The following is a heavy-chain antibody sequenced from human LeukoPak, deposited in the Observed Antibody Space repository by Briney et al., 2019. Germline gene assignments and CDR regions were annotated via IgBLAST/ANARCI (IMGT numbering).Heavy chain of an antibody. D-gene: IGHD5-18*01. CDR3: LKYTFGSDYFAC. CDR2: IYSSGTT. V-gene: IGHV4-4*07. J-gene: IGHJ4*02. CDR1: GGSISAYY. Sequence: SETLSLTCTVSGGSISAYYWSWIRQSAGKGLEWIGRIYSSGTTNYNPSLRSRVSMSVDTSNNQFSLNLDSVTAADSAVYYCLKYTFGSDYFACWGRGTLVTVSS.